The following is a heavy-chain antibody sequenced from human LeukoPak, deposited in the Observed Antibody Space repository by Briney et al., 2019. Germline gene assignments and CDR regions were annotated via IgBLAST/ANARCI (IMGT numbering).Heavy chain of an antibody. J-gene: IGHJ5*02. Sequence: SETLSLTCTVSGYSISSGYYWGWIRQPPGKGLEWIGSIYHSGSTYYNPSLKSRVTISVDTSKNQFSLKLSSVTAADTAVYYCARGWAPYDILTGYGKPSRFDPWGQGTLVTVSS. CDR3: ARGWAPYDILTGYGKPSRFDP. CDR1: GYSISSGYY. CDR2: IYHSGST. V-gene: IGHV4-38-2*02. D-gene: IGHD3-9*01.